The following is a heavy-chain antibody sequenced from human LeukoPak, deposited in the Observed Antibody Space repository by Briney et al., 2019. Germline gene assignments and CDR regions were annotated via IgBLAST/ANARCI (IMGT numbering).Heavy chain of an antibody. CDR3: ARERSLRGSSYYFDY. V-gene: IGHV4-39*07. CDR1: GGSISSSSYY. CDR2: IYYSGST. D-gene: IGHD1-26*01. J-gene: IGHJ4*02. Sequence: SETLTLTCTVSGGSISSSSYYWGWIRQPPGKGLEWIGSIYYSGSTYYNPSLKSRVTISVDTSKNQFSLKLSSVTAADTAVYYCARERSLRGSSYYFDYWGQGTLVTVSS.